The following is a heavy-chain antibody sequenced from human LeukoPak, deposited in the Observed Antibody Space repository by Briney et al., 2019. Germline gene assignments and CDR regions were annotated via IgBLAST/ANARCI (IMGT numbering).Heavy chain of an antibody. V-gene: IGHV3-30*04. Sequence: GGSLRLSCATSGFTFSSYAMHWVRQAPGKGLEWVAVISYDGSNKYYADSVKGRFTISRDNSKNTLYLQMNSLRAEDTAVYYCARDVEVAGYYFDYWGQGTLVTVSS. D-gene: IGHD6-19*01. J-gene: IGHJ4*02. CDR1: GFTFSSYA. CDR2: ISYDGSNK. CDR3: ARDVEVAGYYFDY.